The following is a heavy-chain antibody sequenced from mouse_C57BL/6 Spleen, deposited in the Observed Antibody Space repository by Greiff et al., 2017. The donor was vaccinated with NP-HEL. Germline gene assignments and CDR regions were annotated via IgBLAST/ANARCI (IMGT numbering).Heavy chain of an antibody. V-gene: IGHV1-15*01. D-gene: IGHD1-1*02. Sequence: QVQLKQSGAELVRPGASVTLSCKASGYTFTDYEMHWVKQTPVHGLEWIGAIDPETGGTAYKQKFKGKAILTADKSSSTAYMELRTLTSEDSAVYYCTRDILMGPMDYWGQGTSVTVSS. CDR3: TRDILMGPMDY. CDR1: GYTFTDYE. J-gene: IGHJ4*01. CDR2: IDPETGGT.